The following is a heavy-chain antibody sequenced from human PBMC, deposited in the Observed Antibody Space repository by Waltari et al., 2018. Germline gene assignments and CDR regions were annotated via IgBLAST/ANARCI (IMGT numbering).Heavy chain of an antibody. D-gene: IGHD6-6*01. CDR2: LTGGAEGA. CDR1: GFNFNNYA. CDR3: ARGRASGLVDWFDP. J-gene: IGHJ5*02. V-gene: IGHV3-23*01. Sequence: EVPLLESGGGLVQPGGSFRLPCAASGFNFNNYAMMWVRQAPGKGLEWIASLTGGAEGAYYADSVRGRFTISRDNSQNTLFLQMSGLRVDDSGTYYCARGRASGLVDWFDPWGRGTLVTVSS.